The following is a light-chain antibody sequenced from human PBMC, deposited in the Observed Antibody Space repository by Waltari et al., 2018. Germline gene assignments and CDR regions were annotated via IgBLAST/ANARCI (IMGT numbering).Light chain of an antibody. J-gene: IGLJ3*02. V-gene: IGLV1-44*01. CDR2: SYN. CDR3: ATWDDSLNGRVV. CDR1: SSNTGINT. Sequence: QSVLTQPPSPSGTPGQRVTISSSGSSSNTGINTVNWYQPPPGTAPQLPIYSYNQRPSGVPDRFSGSKSGTSASLAISGLQSEDEADYYCATWDDSLNGRVVFGGGTKLTVL.